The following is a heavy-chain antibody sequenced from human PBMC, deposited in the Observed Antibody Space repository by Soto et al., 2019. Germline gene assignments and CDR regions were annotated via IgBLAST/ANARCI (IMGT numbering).Heavy chain of an antibody. J-gene: IGHJ5*02. Sequence: ASVKVSCKASGYTFTSYGISCVRQAPGQGLEWMGWISAYNGNTNYAQKLQGRVTMTTDTSTSTAYMELRSLRSDDTAVYYCARDEGDHDFWSGANWFDPWGQGTLVTVSS. CDR3: ARDEGDHDFWSGANWFDP. CDR2: ISAYNGNT. CDR1: GYTFTSYG. D-gene: IGHD3-3*01. V-gene: IGHV1-18*01.